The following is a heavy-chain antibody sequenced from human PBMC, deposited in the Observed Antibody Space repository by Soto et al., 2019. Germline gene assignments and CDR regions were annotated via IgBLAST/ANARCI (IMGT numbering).Heavy chain of an antibody. D-gene: IGHD2-15*01. V-gene: IGHV3-30*18. CDR2: ISYDGSNK. J-gene: IGHJ6*04. CDR3: AKASRLRGGMDV. CDR1: GFTFSSYG. Sequence: GGSLRLSCAASGFTFSSYGMHWVRQAPGKGLEWVAVISYDGSNKYYADSVKGRFTISRDNSKKTLYLQMNSLRAEDTAVYYCAKASRLRGGMDVWGKGNTVNVSA.